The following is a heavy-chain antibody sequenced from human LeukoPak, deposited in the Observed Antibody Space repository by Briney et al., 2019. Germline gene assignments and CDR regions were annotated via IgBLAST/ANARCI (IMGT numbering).Heavy chain of an antibody. Sequence: ASVKVSCKASGYTFTGYYMHWVRQAPGQGLEWMGWINPNSGGTNYAQKFQGRVTMTRDTSISTAYMELSRLRSDDTAVYYCARGRKYYDFWSGYYTSYYYYYYMDVWGKGTTVTVSS. V-gene: IGHV1-2*02. D-gene: IGHD3-3*01. CDR3: ARGRKYYDFWSGYYTSYYYYYYMDV. J-gene: IGHJ6*03. CDR1: GYTFTGYY. CDR2: INPNSGGT.